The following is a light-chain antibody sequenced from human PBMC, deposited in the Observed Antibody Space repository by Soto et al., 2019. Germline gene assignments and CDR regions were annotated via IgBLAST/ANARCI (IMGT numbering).Light chain of an antibody. CDR3: QQLDSYPIGT. CDR1: QDISSY. V-gene: IGKV1-9*01. J-gene: IGKJ4*01. CDR2: DAS. Sequence: DIQVTQSPSFLSASVGDRVTITCRASQDISSYLAWYQQKPGKAPKLLIYDASTLQSGVPSRFRGSGSGTEFTLTISSLQPEDFETYSCQQLDSYPIGTFGGGTKVDIK.